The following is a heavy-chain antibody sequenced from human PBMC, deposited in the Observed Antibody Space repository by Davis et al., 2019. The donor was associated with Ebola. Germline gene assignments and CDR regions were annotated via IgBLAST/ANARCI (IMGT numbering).Heavy chain of an antibody. CDR1: EYDFPHYW. CDR3: ARRGWDLHYYYYMDV. Sequence: GESLKISCQGSEYDFPHYWIAWVRQTPGKGLEWMGIIHPGHLDTRYSPSFQGQVTISVDKSTNTAFLQWSSLEDSDTATYYCARRGWDLHYYYYMDVWGEGTTVTVS. V-gene: IGHV5-51*01. CDR2: IHPGHLDT. D-gene: IGHD1-26*01. J-gene: IGHJ6*03.